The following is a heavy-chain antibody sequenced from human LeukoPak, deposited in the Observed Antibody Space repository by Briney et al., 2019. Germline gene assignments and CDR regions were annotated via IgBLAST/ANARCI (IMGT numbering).Heavy chain of an antibody. Sequence: ASVKVSCKASGYTFTGYYMHWVRQAPGQGLEWMGWIKPNSGGTNYAQKFQGRVTMTRDTSISTAYMELSRLRSDDTAVYYCARDMRRGLRREELCNWFDPWGKGTLVTDSS. CDR1: GYTFTGYY. D-gene: IGHD4-17*01. J-gene: IGHJ5*02. V-gene: IGHV1-2*02. CDR3: ARDMRRGLRREELCNWFDP. CDR2: IKPNSGGT.